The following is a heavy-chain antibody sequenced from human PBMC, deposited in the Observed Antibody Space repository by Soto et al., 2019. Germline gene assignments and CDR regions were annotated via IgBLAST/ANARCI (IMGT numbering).Heavy chain of an antibody. Sequence: QVQLVQSGAEVKKPGASVEVSCKASGYTFTRYAFHWVRQAPGQRLEWMGWINAGNGNRKYSQNFQGRVTITRDTSASTAYMELSSLRSEDTAVYYCARASYSATFDYWGQGTLVTVSS. CDR1: GYTFTRYA. V-gene: IGHV1-3*01. J-gene: IGHJ4*02. CDR2: INAGNGNR. CDR3: ARASYSATFDY. D-gene: IGHD2-15*01.